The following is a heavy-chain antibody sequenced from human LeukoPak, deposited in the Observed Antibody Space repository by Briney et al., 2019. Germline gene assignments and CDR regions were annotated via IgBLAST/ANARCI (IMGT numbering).Heavy chain of an antibody. D-gene: IGHD3-10*01. J-gene: IGHJ4*02. CDR3: ARSMVRGVMTFDY. CDR1: GGSVSSGSYY. V-gene: IGHV4-61*02. CDR2: IYTSGST. Sequence: KTSETLSLTCTVSGGSVSSGSYYWSWIRQPAGKGLEWIGRIYTSGSTNYNPSLKSRVTISVDTSKNQFSLKLSSVTAADTAVYYCARSMVRGVMTFDYWGQGTLVTVSS.